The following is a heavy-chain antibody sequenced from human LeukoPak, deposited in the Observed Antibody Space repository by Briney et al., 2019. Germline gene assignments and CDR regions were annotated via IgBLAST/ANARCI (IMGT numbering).Heavy chain of an antibody. V-gene: IGHV1-18*01. CDR1: GYTFTSYG. J-gene: IGHJ5*02. D-gene: IGHD2-21*02. CDR3: AREVTREYNWFDP. CDR2: ISAYNGNT. Sequence: GASVKVSCKASGYTFTSYGISWVRQAPGQGLEWMGWISAYNGNTNFAQKLQGRVTVTTDTSTSTAYMELRSLRSDDTAVYYCAREVTREYNWFDPWGQGTLVTVSS.